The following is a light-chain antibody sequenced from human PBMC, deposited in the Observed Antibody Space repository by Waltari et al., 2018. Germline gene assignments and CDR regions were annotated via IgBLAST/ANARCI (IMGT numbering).Light chain of an antibody. V-gene: IGLV2-14*01. CDR1: NSDVGGYNY. Sequence: QSALTQPAFVSGSPGQSITIFCIGTNSDVGGYNYVSWYQQHPGKAPKLMIYDVTKRPAVVSNRFSRSKSGNTASVTIAVLQAEDEADYDCNSYRSINTYLFGTWTKVTVL. CDR2: DVT. CDR3: NSYRSINTYL. J-gene: IGLJ1*01.